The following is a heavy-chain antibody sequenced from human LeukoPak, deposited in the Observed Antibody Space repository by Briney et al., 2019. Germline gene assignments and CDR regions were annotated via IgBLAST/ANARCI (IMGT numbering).Heavy chain of an antibody. Sequence: GGSLRLSCAASGLTFSSYSMTWVRQAPGKGLEWVSYISSSSSTIYYADSVKGRFTISRDNAKNSLYLQMNSLRAEDTAVYYCARGDGYNLGPDAFDIWGQGTMVTVSS. CDR3: ARGDGYNLGPDAFDI. CDR2: ISSSSSTI. D-gene: IGHD5-24*01. J-gene: IGHJ3*02. CDR1: GLTFSSYS. V-gene: IGHV3-48*01.